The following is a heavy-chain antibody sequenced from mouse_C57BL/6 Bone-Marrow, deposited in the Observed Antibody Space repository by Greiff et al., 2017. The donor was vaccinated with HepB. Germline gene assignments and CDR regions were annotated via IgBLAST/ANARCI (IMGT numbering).Heavy chain of an antibody. CDR1: GYTFTNYW. V-gene: IGHV1-63*01. CDR3: ARGDGYYDFYYAMDY. D-gene: IGHD2-3*01. Sequence: QVQLKQSGAELVRPGTSVKMSCKASGYTFTNYWIGWAKQRPGHGLEWIGDIYPGGGYTNYNEKFKGKATLTADKSSSTAYMQFSSLTSEDSAIYYCARGDGYYDFYYAMDYWGQGTSVTVSS. J-gene: IGHJ4*01. CDR2: IYPGGGYT.